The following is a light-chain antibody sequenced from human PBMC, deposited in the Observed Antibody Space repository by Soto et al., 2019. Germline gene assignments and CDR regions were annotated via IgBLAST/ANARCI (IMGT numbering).Light chain of an antibody. Sequence: QSALTQPASVSGSPGQSITISCTGTSSDVGGYDFVSWYQHHPGKAPRLIIYQVSNRPSGVSNRFSGSKSGNTASLTISGLQPEDEAEYYCSSYISMIVRVFGGGTKVTVL. J-gene: IGLJ3*02. V-gene: IGLV2-14*01. CDR2: QVS. CDR3: SSYISMIVRV. CDR1: SSDVGGYDF.